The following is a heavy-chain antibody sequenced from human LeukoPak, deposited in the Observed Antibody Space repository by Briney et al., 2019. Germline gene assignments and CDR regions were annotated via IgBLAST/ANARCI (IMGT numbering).Heavy chain of an antibody. J-gene: IGHJ4*02. CDR3: ARAGGRVGQSLDFDY. CDR1: GGPFSGYY. CDR2: INHSGSA. Sequence: TASETLSLTCAVYGGPFSGYYWSWLRQPPGKGLEWIGEINHSGSANYNPSLQSRVTISIDTSKNQFSLKVNSVTAADTAMYFCARAGGRVGQSLDFDYWGQGVLVTVSP. V-gene: IGHV4-34*01. D-gene: IGHD4-23*01.